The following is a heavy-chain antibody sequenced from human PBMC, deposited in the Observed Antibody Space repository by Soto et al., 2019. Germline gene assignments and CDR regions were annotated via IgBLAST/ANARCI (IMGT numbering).Heavy chain of an antibody. J-gene: IGHJ4*02. CDR3: ARGPTVETYGYRFEY. CDR1: GGSISSGGYS. Sequence: SETLSLTCAVSGGSISSGGYSWSWIRQPPGKGLEWIGYIYHSGSTYYNPSLKSRVTISVDWSKNQFSLKLSSVTAADTAVYYCARGPTVETYGYRFEYWGRGTLVNVSS. V-gene: IGHV4-30-2*01. CDR2: IYHSGST. D-gene: IGHD4-17*01.